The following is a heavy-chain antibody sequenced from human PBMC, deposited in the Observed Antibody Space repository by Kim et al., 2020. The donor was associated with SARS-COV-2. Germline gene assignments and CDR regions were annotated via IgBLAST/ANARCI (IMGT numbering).Heavy chain of an antibody. CDR2: IGGDTINT. J-gene: IGHJ5*02. CDR3: AKYQAPGAVHCFDP. V-gene: IGHV3-23*01. CDR1: GFNFNDFA. Sequence: GGSLRLSCAASGFNFNDFAMSWVRQAPGKGLEWVSAIGGDTINTYYADSVNGRFTVSRDNSKNTLYLQMSSLRADDTAVYYCAKYQAPGAVHCFDPWGQGTLVTVSS. D-gene: IGHD2-2*02.